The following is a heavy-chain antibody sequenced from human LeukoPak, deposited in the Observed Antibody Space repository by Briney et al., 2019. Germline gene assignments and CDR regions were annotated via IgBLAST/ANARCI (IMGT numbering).Heavy chain of an antibody. D-gene: IGHD3-9*01. Sequence: SETLSLTCTVSGGSISTYYWSWIRQPAGKGLEWIGRIYISGSTNYNPSLKSRVTISVDTSKNQFSLKLSSVTAADTAVYYCARVLPPLRYFDWLPDTFYYYYCMDVWGKGTTVTVSS. CDR1: GGSISTYY. J-gene: IGHJ6*03. V-gene: IGHV4-4*07. CDR2: IYISGST. CDR3: ARVLPPLRYFDWLPDTFYYYYCMDV.